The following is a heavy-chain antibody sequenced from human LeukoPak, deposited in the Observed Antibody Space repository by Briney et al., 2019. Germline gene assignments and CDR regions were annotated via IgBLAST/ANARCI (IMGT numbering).Heavy chain of an antibody. CDR1: GFTFSSYS. V-gene: IGHV3-48*02. Sequence: PGGSLRLSCVASGFTFSSYSMNWVRQAPGKGLEWVSSISSSSSIIYYADSVKGRFTISRDNAKNSLVLQMTSLRDEDTGVYYCARGRGYSTSWGQGTLVTVSS. CDR3: ARGRGYSTS. D-gene: IGHD6-13*01. J-gene: IGHJ4*02. CDR2: ISSSSSII.